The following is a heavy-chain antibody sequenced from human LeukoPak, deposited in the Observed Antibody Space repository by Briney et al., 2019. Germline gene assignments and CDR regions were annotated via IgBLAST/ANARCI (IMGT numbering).Heavy chain of an antibody. D-gene: IGHD4-23*01. CDR3: AKDTGGNGAYFYAMDV. CDR2: INWNSDTK. J-gene: IGHJ6*02. CDR1: GFAFHNYA. Sequence: GRSLRLSCVGSGFAFHNYAMHWVRRPPGRGLEWVSAINWNSDTKAYADSVKGRFTISRDRARNSLYLQMDSLRPEDTALYYCAKDTGGNGAYFYAMDVWGQGTSVTVSS. V-gene: IGHV3-9*01.